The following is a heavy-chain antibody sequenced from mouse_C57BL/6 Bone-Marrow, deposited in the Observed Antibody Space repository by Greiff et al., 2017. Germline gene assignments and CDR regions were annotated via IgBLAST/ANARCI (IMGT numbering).Heavy chain of an antibody. J-gene: IGHJ4*01. CDR1: GFSFTSYG. CDR2: IWSGGSS. Sequence: VKLMESGPGLVQPSQSLSLTCTASGFSFTSYGVPWVRQSPGKGLEWLGAIWSGGSSDYNAAFISRLSINKDKSKIQVFFNMNRLQADDIDICYCARRAIDYWGQGTSVTVSS. V-gene: IGHV2-2*01. CDR3: ARRAIDY.